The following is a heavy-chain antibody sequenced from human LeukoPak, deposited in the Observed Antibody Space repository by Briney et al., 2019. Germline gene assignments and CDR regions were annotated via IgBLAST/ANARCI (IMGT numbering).Heavy chain of an antibody. CDR1: GGSISSGSYY. CDR2: IYTSGST. CDR3: ARVPKQVSRSFKEVDAFDI. D-gene: IGHD3-10*01. Sequence: PSETLSLTCTVSGGSISSGSYYWSWTRQPAGKGLEWIGRIYTSGSTNYNPSLKSRVTISVDTSKNQFSLKLSSVTAADTAVYYCARVPKQVSRSFKEVDAFDIWGQGTMVTVSS. J-gene: IGHJ3*02. V-gene: IGHV4-61*02.